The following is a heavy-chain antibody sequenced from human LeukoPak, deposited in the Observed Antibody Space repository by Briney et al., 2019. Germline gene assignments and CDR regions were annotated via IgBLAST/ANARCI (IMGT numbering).Heavy chain of an antibody. CDR3: ARPHYYASGSPYYLDY. D-gene: IGHD3-10*01. J-gene: IGHJ4*02. Sequence: GESLKISCKGFGYSFTSYWIGWVRQMPGKGLEWMAIIYPGDSDTRYNPSFKGQVTISADRSISTAYLQWSNLKASDTAMYYCARPHYYASGSPYYLDYWGQGTLVTVSS. CDR2: IYPGDSDT. CDR1: GYSFTSYW. V-gene: IGHV5-51*01.